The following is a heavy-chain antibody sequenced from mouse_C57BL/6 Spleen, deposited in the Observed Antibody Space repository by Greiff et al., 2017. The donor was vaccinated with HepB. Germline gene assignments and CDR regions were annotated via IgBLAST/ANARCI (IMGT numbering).Heavy chain of an antibody. D-gene: IGHD2-10*01. J-gene: IGHJ4*01. CDR3: ARHAYYGNDYAMDY. CDR2: ISSGGSYT. V-gene: IGHV5-6*01. Sequence: EVQLVESGGDLVKPGGSLKLSCAASGFTFSSYGMSWVRQTPDKRLEWVATISSGGSYTYYPDSVKGRFTISRDNAKNTLYLQMSSLKSEDTAMFSCARHAYYGNDYAMDYWGQGTSVTVSS. CDR1: GFTFSSYG.